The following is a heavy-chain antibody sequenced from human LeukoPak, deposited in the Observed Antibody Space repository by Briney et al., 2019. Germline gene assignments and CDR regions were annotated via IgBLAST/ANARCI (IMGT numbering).Heavy chain of an antibody. CDR2: IKQDGSEK. D-gene: IGHD6-19*01. V-gene: IGHV3-7*01. CDR3: TRVIVAVPGYFDYFDF. J-gene: IGHJ4*02. Sequence: PGGSLRLSCAASGFTFSNYWMSWVRRAPGKGLDWVANIKQDGSEKNYMDSVKGRFTVSRDNAKNSLYLQMNSLRVEDTAVYYCTRVIVAVPGYFDYFDFWGQGVLVTVSS. CDR1: GFTFSNYW.